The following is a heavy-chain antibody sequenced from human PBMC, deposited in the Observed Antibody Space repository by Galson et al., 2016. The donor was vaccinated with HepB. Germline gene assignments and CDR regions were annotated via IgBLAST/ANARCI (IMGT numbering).Heavy chain of an antibody. CDR2: IYHSGST. CDR1: GGSISSGGYY. Sequence: TLSLTCTVSGGSISSGGYYWTWIRQHPGKGLEWIGYIYHSGSTFYNPSLKSRLTMSVDTSKNQFSLKLSSVTAADTAVYYCARAPHHYDISGYSLWGPGTLVTVSS. J-gene: IGHJ4*02. D-gene: IGHD3-22*01. CDR3: ARAPHHYDISGYSL. V-gene: IGHV4-31*03.